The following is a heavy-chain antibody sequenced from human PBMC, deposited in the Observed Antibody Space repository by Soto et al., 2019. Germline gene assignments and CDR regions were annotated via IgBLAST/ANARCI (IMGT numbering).Heavy chain of an antibody. CDR3: TRNRAKFDT. D-gene: IGHD1-26*01. V-gene: IGHV3-7*01. Sequence: PGGSLRLSCVASGLTFTTYWMTWVRQAPGKGLEWVANIKQDGSEKYYVDSVKGRFTISRDDAENSLYLQMNNLRAEDTAVYYCTRNRAKFDTWGPGTTVTVYS. CDR1: GLTFTTYW. CDR2: IKQDGSEK. J-gene: IGHJ5*02.